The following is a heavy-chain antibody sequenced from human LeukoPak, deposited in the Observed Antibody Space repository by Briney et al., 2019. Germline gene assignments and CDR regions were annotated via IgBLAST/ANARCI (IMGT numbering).Heavy chain of an antibody. J-gene: IGHJ3*02. CDR3: ARHEGSGTNEDAFDI. V-gene: IGHV4-39*01. CDR1: GGSISSSSYY. D-gene: IGHD1-26*01. CDR2: IYYSGST. Sequence: PSETLSLTCTVSGGSISSSSYYWGWIRQPPGKGLEWIGSIYYSGSTYYNPSLKSRVTISVDTSKNQFSLKLSSVTAADTAVYYCARHEGSGTNEDAFDIWGQGTMVTVSS.